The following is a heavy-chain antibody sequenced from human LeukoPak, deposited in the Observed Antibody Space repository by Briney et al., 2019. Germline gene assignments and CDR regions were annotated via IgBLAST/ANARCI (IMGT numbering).Heavy chain of an antibody. V-gene: IGHV3-74*01. CDR2: INSDGSST. CDR3: AKDASGGHFDY. J-gene: IGHJ4*02. Sequence: GGSLRLSCAASGFTFSSYWMHWVRHAPGKGLVWVSRINSDGSSTRYADSVKGRFTISRDNSKNTLYLQMNSLRAEDTAVYYCAKDASGGHFDYWGQGTLVTVSS. D-gene: IGHD2-15*01. CDR1: GFTFSSYW.